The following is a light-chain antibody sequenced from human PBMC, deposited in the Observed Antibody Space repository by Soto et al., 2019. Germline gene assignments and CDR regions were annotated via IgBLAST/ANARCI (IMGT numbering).Light chain of an antibody. CDR1: SSDVGGFLY. V-gene: IGLV2-14*01. Sequence: QSALTQPASVSGSPGQSITISCTGTSSDVGGFLYVSWFQQHPGKAPKLMIYAVSNRPSGISNRFSGSKSGNTASLTISGLQAEDEADYYCSSYSSSSTLVVFGGGTKLT. CDR3: SSYSSSSTLVV. CDR2: AVS. J-gene: IGLJ2*01.